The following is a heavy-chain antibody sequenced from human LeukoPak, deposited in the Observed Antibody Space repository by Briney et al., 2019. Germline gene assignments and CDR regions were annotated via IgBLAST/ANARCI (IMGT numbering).Heavy chain of an antibody. D-gene: IGHD4-17*01. CDR1: GGSFSGYY. V-gene: IGHV4-34*01. CDR3: ARRRIYGVDDY. J-gene: IGHJ4*02. CDR2: INHSGST. Sequence: SETLSLTCAVYGGSFSGYYWSWIRQPPGKGLEWIGEINHSGSTNYNPSLKSRVTISVDTSKNQSSLKLSSVTAADTAVYYCARRRIYGVDDYWGQGTLVTVSS.